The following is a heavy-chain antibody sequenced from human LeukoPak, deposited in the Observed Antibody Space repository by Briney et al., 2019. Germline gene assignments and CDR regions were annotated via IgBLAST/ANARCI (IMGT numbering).Heavy chain of an antibody. CDR1: GGSISSYY. CDR2: IYTSGST. Sequence: PSETLSLTCTVSGGSISSYYWSWIRQPAGKGLEWIGRIYTSGSTNYNPSLKSRVTMSVDTSKNQFSLKLSSVTAADTAVYYCASDFAGVRPYYYYYYMDVWGKGTTVTVSS. V-gene: IGHV4-4*07. D-gene: IGHD3-10*02. J-gene: IGHJ6*03. CDR3: ASDFAGVRPYYYYYYMDV.